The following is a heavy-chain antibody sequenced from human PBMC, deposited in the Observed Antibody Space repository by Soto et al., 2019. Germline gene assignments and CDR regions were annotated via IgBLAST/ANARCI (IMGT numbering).Heavy chain of an antibody. J-gene: IGHJ5*02. CDR3: ARLVGGGSNYGSWFDP. CDR1: GGSISSYY. D-gene: IGHD4-4*01. CDR2: IYYSGST. Sequence: PSETLSLTCTVSGGSISSYYWSWIRQPPGKGLERIGYIYYSGSTNYNPSLKSRVTISVDTSKNQFSLKLSSVTAADTAVYYCARLVGGGSNYGSWFDPWGQGTLVTVSS. V-gene: IGHV4-59*08.